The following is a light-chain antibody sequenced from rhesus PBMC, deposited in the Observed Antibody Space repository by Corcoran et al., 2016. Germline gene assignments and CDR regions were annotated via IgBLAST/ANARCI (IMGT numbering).Light chain of an antibody. V-gene: IGKV3-24*04. Sequence: EIMVTQSPATLASSPGERATLSCRASQSVGNYLAWYQQQPGQAPMLLIYDVTSRATGIPDRFSGSGSGTDFTLPINSLEPEDVGVYCCQQSRNLWTFGPGTKVEIK. J-gene: IGKJ1*01. CDR2: DVT. CDR3: QQSRNLWT. CDR1: QSVGNY.